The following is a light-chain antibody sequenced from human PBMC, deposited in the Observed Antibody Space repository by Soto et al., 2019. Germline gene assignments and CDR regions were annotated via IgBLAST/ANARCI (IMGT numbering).Light chain of an antibody. V-gene: IGKV3-20*01. Sequence: EIVLTQSPGTLSLSPGEGATLSCRASQSVYNNYLAWYQQKPGQAPRLLISGASIRATGIPDRFSGSGSGTDFTPTISRLESEDFAVYYCQRYGSSPPHTFGQGTKVDIK. J-gene: IGKJ2*01. CDR1: QSVYNNY. CDR3: QRYGSSPPHT. CDR2: GAS.